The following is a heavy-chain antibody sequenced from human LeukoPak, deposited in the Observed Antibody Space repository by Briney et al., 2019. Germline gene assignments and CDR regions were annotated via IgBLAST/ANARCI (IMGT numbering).Heavy chain of an antibody. Sequence: GGSLRLSCAASGFTFSSYGMHWVSQAPGKELEWVANIKQDGSGKYYVDSVEGRFTISRDNAKNSLYLQMNSLRAEDTAVYYCASYYYGSGSMEYFEHWGQGTLVTVSS. J-gene: IGHJ1*01. D-gene: IGHD3-10*01. CDR3: ASYYYGSGSMEYFEH. CDR1: GFTFSSYG. V-gene: IGHV3-7*01. CDR2: IKQDGSGK.